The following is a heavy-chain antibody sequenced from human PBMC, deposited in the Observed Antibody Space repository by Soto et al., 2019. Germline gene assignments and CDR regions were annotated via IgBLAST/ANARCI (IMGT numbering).Heavy chain of an antibody. CDR3: ARAIVGPTTTGWLDP. CDR1: GGTFSRYA. J-gene: IGHJ5*02. V-gene: IGHV1-69*01. Sequence: QVQLVQSGAEVKKPGSSVKVSCKASGGTFSRYAISWVRQAPGQGLEWMGGIIPIFGTANYAQKLQGRVKITADESTSTAYMELSSLRFEDTAVYYCARAIVGPTTTGWLDPWGQGTLVTVSS. D-gene: IGHD1-26*01. CDR2: IIPIFGTA.